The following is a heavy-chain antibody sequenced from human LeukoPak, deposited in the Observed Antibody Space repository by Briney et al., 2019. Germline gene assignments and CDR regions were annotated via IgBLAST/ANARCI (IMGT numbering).Heavy chain of an antibody. D-gene: IGHD1-26*01. V-gene: IGHV3-48*03. J-gene: IGHJ2*01. Sequence: GGSLRLSCAASGFTFSSYEMNWVRQAPGKGLEWVSYISSSGSTIYSADSVKGRFTISRDNAKNSLYLQMNSLRAEDTAVYYCARDGSSGSWGYFDLWGRGTLVTVSS. CDR2: ISSSGSTI. CDR3: ARDGSSGSWGYFDL. CDR1: GFTFSSYE.